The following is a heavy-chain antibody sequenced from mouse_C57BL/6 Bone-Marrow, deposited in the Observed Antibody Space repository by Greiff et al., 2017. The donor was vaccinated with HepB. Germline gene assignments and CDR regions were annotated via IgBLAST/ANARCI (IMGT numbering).Heavy chain of an antibody. CDR2: ISYSGST. CDR3: ARYPYYSNYLYYFDY. J-gene: IGHJ2*01. V-gene: IGHV3-8*01. CDR1: GYSITSDY. Sequence: EVQLQQSGPGLAKPSQTLSLTCSVTGYSITSDYWNWIRKFPGNKLEYMGYISYSGSTYYNPSLKSRIAITRDTSKNQYYLQLNSVTTEDTATYYCARYPYYSNYLYYFDYWGQGTTLTVSS. D-gene: IGHD2-5*01.